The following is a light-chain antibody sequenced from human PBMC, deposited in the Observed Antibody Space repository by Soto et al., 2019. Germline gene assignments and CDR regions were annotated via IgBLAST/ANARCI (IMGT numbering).Light chain of an antibody. V-gene: IGLV2-14*01. CDR1: SSEIGGYNY. Sequence: QSALTQPASMSGSPGQSITISCTGTSSEIGGYNYISWYQQLPGKAPKFIIYDVRNRPSGVSNRFSGSRSGNTASLTISGLQAEDEADYYCSSYTSSSTVIFGGGTKLTVL. CDR2: DVR. J-gene: IGLJ2*01. CDR3: SSYTSSSTVI.